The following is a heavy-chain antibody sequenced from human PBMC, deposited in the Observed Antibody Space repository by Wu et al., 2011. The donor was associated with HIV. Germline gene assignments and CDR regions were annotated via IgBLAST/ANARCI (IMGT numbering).Heavy chain of an antibody. V-gene: IGHV1-46*01. Sequence: QVQLVQSGAEVKNAGASVKISCRASGYTFISSYVHWVRQAPGQGLEWMGIISPSGHSTIYAQRFQGRVTVTRDTSTSTVYMELSSLTSEDTAVYYCARDLVRIAASSTDYWGQGTLVTVSS. J-gene: IGHJ4*02. CDR1: GYTFISSY. CDR2: ISPSGHST. D-gene: IGHD6-13*01. CDR3: ARDLVRIAASSTDY.